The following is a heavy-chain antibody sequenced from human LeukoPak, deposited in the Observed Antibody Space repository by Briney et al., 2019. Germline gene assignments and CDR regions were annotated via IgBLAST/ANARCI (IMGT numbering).Heavy chain of an antibody. CDR3: AKVASASCYGNLDY. CDR1: RFTFSSYA. J-gene: IGHJ4*02. CDR2: ISGSDNST. Sequence: PGGSLRLSCAASRFTFSSYAMSWVRQAPGKGLEWVSVISGSDNSTYYADSVKGRFTISRDNSKNMLYLQMNSLRAEDTAVYYCAKVASASCYGNLDYWGQGTLVTVSS. V-gene: IGHV3-23*01. D-gene: IGHD2-15*01.